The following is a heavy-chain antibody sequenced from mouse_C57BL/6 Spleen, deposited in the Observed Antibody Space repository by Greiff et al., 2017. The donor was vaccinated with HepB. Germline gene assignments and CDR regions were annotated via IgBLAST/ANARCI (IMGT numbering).Heavy chain of an antibody. CDR1: GYTFTSYW. D-gene: IGHD2-4*01. CDR2: IHPNSGST. Sequence: QVQLQQPGAELVKPGASVKLSCKASGYTFTSYWMHWVKQRPGQGLEWIGMIHPNSGSTNYNEKFKSKATLTVDKSSSAAYMQLSSLTSEDSAVYYCARGDDYVLYYFDYWGQGTTLTVSS. V-gene: IGHV1-64*01. J-gene: IGHJ2*01. CDR3: ARGDDYVLYYFDY.